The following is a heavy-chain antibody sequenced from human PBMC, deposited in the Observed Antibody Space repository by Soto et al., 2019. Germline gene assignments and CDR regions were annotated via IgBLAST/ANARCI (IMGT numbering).Heavy chain of an antibody. J-gene: IGHJ4*02. CDR3: ANTYSSSWYLTQNYFDY. CDR1: GFTFDDYA. V-gene: IGHV3-9*01. D-gene: IGHD6-13*01. CDR2: ISWNSGSI. Sequence: GGSLRLSCAASGFTFDDYAMHWVRQAPGKGLEWVSGISWNSGSIGYADSVKGRFTISRDNAKNSLYLQMNSLRAEDTALYYCANTYSSSWYLTQNYFDYWGQGTLVTVSS.